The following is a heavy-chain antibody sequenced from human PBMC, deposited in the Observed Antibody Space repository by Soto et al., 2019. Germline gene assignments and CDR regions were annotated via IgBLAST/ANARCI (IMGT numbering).Heavy chain of an antibody. V-gene: IGHV3-23*01. CDR2: ISGSGGST. CDR3: AKDYSDGWYEALDS. Sequence: PGGSLKLSCAASGFTFSSYAMNWVRQAPGKGQECVSGISGSGGSTYHADSVNGRFIISRDNSKNTLYLQMNSLRAEDTAVYYCAKDYSDGWYEALDSWGQGAPVTVSS. J-gene: IGHJ4*02. D-gene: IGHD6-19*01. CDR1: GFTFSSYA.